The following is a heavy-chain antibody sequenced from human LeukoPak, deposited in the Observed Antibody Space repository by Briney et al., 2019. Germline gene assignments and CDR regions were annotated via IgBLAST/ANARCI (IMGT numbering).Heavy chain of an antibody. J-gene: IGHJ4*02. D-gene: IGHD2-15*01. CDR2: ISSSSSYT. V-gene: IGHV3-11*06. CDR3: ARESCSGGSCYYFDS. CDR1: GFTFSDYY. Sequence: PGGSLRLSCAASGFTFSDYYMSWIRQAPGKGLEWVSYISSSSSYTNYADSVKGRFTISRDNAKNSLYLQMNSLRAEDTAVYYCARESCSGGSCYYFDSWGQGTLVTVSS.